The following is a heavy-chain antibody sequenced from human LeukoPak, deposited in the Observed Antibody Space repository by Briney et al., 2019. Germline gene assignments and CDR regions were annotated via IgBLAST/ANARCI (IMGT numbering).Heavy chain of an antibody. CDR2: ISGSGGST. D-gene: IGHD3-3*01. CDR1: GFTVSSDF. Sequence: GGSLRLSCAASGFTVSSDFMSWVRQAPGKGLEWVSTISGSGGSTYYADSVKGRFTISGDNSKNTLYLQMNSLRAEDTAVYYCAKEVWSGSYFDYWGQGTLVTVSS. CDR3: AKEVWSGSYFDY. V-gene: IGHV3-23*01. J-gene: IGHJ4*02.